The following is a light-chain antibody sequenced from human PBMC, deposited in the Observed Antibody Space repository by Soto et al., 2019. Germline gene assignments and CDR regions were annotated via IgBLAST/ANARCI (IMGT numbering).Light chain of an antibody. CDR1: QAISSY. Sequence: DIQLTQSPSSLSASVGDRVTITCRASQAISSYLAWSQQKPGKVPELLIYATSTLQSVAPSRFSGSGSGTDFTLTISSLQPEDVATYYCHKSNHAPTVGGGTKVEIK. J-gene: IGKJ4*01. V-gene: IGKV1-27*01. CDR3: HKSNHAPT. CDR2: ATS.